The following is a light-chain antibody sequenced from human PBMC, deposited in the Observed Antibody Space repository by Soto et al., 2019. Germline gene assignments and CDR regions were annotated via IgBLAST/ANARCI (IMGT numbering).Light chain of an antibody. J-gene: IGKJ4*01. V-gene: IGKV3-11*01. Sequence: LTQSPDTLSLSPGERAILSYRASQNVDNVLAWYQHKPGHPPRLLIYDSTNRAPGVSVRFSATASGTDFTLTISSLEPEDFAVYYCQQRTKWPPGLTCGGGTRIEIK. CDR1: QNVDNV. CDR3: QQRTKWPPGLT. CDR2: DST.